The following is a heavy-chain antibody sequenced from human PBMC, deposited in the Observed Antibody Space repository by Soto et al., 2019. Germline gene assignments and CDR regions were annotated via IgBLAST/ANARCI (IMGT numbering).Heavy chain of an antibody. CDR2: IFPNGRDQ. CDR1: GFNFNTYF. V-gene: IGHV3-30*13. Sequence: QVQLVQSGGGVVQPGRSLRLSCAASGFNFNTYFMHWVRQAPGKGLEWVAMIFPNGRDQEYADSVKGRFTISRDNSHNRMYLQMDSLRPEDTAVYYCARDDDHGSNWDLAYWGQGALVTVSS. D-gene: IGHD1-26*01. J-gene: IGHJ4*02. CDR3: ARDDDHGSNWDLAY.